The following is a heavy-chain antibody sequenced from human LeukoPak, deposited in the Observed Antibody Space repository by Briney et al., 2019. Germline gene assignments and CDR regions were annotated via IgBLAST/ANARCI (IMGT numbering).Heavy chain of an antibody. CDR1: GFTFSDYS. CDR2: MKEDGSEI. Sequence: GGSLRLSCAVSGFTFSDYSMSWVRQAPGKGLEWVAKMKEDGSEIFYVDSVKGRFTISRDNAKNSLYLQMNSLRAEDTAVYYCARVRYSGSTIDYWGQGTLVTVSS. CDR3: ARVRYSGSTIDY. J-gene: IGHJ4*02. D-gene: IGHD1-26*01. V-gene: IGHV3-7*01.